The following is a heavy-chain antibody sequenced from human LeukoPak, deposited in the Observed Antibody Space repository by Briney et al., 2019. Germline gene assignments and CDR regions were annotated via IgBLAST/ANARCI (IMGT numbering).Heavy chain of an antibody. J-gene: IGHJ4*02. CDR2: ISSSGSTI. Sequence: GGSLRLSCAASGFTFSSYEMNWVRQAPGKGLEWVSYISSSGSTIYYADSVKGRFTISRDNAKNSLYPQMNSLRAEDTAVYYCARDHWKWGRFDYWGQGTLVTVSS. D-gene: IGHD3-16*01. CDR3: ARDHWKWGRFDY. CDR1: GFTFSSYE. V-gene: IGHV3-48*03.